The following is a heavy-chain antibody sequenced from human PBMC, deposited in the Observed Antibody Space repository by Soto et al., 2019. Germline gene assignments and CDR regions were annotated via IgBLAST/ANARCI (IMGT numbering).Heavy chain of an antibody. Sequence: SLKISCAASGFTFSTYAMHWVRQAPGKGLEWVAVISYDGSNEYYADSVKGRCTLSRDNSKNTLCLQMNSLRAEDTAVYYCVREKEASFLAGGLDVWCQGTTFTVS. V-gene: IGHV3-30-3*01. CDR1: GFTFSTYA. CDR2: ISYDGSNE. CDR3: VREKEASFLAGGLDV. D-gene: IGHD1-26*01. J-gene: IGHJ6*02.